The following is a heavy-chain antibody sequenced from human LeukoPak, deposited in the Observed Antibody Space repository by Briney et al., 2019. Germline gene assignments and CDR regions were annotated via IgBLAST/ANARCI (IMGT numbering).Heavy chain of an antibody. D-gene: IGHD6-6*01. CDR3: ARGSSSSSRPYYYYYYMDV. V-gene: IGHV4-34*01. Sequence: PSETLSLTCAVYGGSFSGYYWSWIRQPPGKGLEWIGKINHSGSTNYNPSLKSRVTISVDTSKNQFSLKLSSVTAADTAVYYCARGSSSSSRPYYYYYYMDVWGKGTTVTVSS. CDR1: GGSFSGYY. J-gene: IGHJ6*03. CDR2: INHSGST.